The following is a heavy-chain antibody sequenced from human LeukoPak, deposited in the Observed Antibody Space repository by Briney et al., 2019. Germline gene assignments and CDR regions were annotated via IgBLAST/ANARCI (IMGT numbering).Heavy chain of an antibody. CDR2: ISAYNGNT. CDR1: GYTFTSYG. V-gene: IGHV1-18*01. Sequence: ASVKVSCTASGYTFTSYGISWVRQAPGQGLEWMGWISAYNGNTNYAQKLQGRVTMTTDTPTSTAYMELRSLRSDDTAVYYCARSGYYGHHDAFDIWGQGTMVTVSS. CDR3: ARSGYYGHHDAFDI. J-gene: IGHJ3*02. D-gene: IGHD3-22*01.